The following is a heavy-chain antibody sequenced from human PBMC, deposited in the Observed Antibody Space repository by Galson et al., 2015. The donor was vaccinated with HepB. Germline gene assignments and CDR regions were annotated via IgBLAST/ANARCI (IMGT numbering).Heavy chain of an antibody. V-gene: IGHV3-64D*06. CDR2: ISSNGGST. D-gene: IGHD6-13*01. CDR1: GFTFSSYA. Sequence: SLRLSCAASGFTFSSYAMHWVRQAPGKGLEYVSAISSNGGSTYYADSVKGRFTISRDNSKNTLYLQMSSLRAEDTAVYYCVNSGAAAVPSGPREYFQHWGQGTLVTVSS. J-gene: IGHJ1*01. CDR3: VNSGAAAVPSGPREYFQH.